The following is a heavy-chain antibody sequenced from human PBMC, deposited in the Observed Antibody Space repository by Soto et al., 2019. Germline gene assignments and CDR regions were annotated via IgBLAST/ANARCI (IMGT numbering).Heavy chain of an antibody. CDR1: GFTFSSYG. D-gene: IGHD1-26*01. CDR2: ISYDGSNT. J-gene: IGHJ4*02. V-gene: IGHV3-30*18. CDR3: AKEGGLSGSYYISSSYYFDY. Sequence: QVQLVESGGGVVQPGRSLRLSCAASGFTFSSYGMHWVRQAPGKGLEWVAIISYDGSNTYYADSVKGRFTISRDNSKNALYLQMKGLRAEDTSVYYCAKEGGLSGSYYISSSYYFDYWGQGTLVTVSS.